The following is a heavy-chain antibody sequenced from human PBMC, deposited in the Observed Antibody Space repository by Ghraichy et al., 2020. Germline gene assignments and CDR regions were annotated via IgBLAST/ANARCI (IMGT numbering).Heavy chain of an antibody. V-gene: IGHV4-39*01. CDR2: VFYSGGT. J-gene: IGHJ4*02. D-gene: IGHD6-19*01. Sequence: SETLSLTCTVSGGSISSSSYYWGWIRQPPGKGLEWIGTVFYSGGTYYNPSLKSRVTISVDTSKNQFSLELSSVTAADTALYYCARRVAVTGDFDYWGQGTLVTVSS. CDR3: ARRVAVTGDFDY. CDR1: GGSISSSSYY.